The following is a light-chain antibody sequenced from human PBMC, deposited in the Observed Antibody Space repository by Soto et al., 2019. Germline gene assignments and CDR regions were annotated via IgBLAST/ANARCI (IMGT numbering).Light chain of an antibody. CDR3: QQSCRAPYT. J-gene: IGKJ2*01. Sequence: DIQMTQSPSSLSASVGDRVTITCRASQSISTYLNWYFQRPGKAPKFLIFAATNLESGVPSRFSARGSGTEFTLTISSLQPEDFGTFYCQQSCRAPYTFGQGTKLEI. CDR2: AAT. V-gene: IGKV1-39*01. CDR1: QSISTY.